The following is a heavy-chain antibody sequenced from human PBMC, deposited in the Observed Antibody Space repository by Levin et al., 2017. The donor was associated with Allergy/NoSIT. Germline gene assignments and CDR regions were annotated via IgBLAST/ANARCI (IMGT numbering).Heavy chain of an antibody. Sequence: SETLSLTCTVSSGSISGYYWSWIRQPPGKGLEWIGYIYYTGSTNYNPSLKSRVTISLDTSTNQFSLKLTSVTAADTAMYYCARDYSVIAASGTHYFYGMDVWGQGTTVTVSS. V-gene: IGHV4-59*01. D-gene: IGHD6-13*01. J-gene: IGHJ6*02. CDR3: ARDYSVIAASGTHYFYGMDV. CDR1: SGSISGYY. CDR2: IYYTGST.